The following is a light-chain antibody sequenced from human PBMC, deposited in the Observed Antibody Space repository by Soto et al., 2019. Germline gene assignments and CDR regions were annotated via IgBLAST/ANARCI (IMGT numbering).Light chain of an antibody. CDR3: EQTIISPLFT. CDR2: AAS. Sequence: DIQLTQSPSFLSASVGDRVTITCRASQGIGSYLAWYQQRPGKAPKLLIYAASTLQSGVPSRFRGSGSRTQITLTLSALQPLEFSPYFCEQTIISPLFTFGPGTTVDI. V-gene: IGKV1-9*01. J-gene: IGKJ3*01. CDR1: QGIGSY.